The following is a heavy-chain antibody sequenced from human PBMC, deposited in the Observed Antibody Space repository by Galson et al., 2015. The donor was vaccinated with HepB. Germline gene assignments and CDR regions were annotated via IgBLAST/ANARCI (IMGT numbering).Heavy chain of an antibody. D-gene: IGHD4-17*01. CDR3: AKDSDYGDYVGSY. CDR1: GFTFSSYG. V-gene: IGHV3-30*18. Sequence: SLRLSCAASGFTFSSYGMHWVRQAPGKGLEWVAVISYDGSNKYYADSVKGRFTISRDNSKNMLYLQMNSLRAEDTAVYYCAKDSDYGDYVGSYWGQGTLVTVSS. CDR2: ISYDGSNK. J-gene: IGHJ4*02.